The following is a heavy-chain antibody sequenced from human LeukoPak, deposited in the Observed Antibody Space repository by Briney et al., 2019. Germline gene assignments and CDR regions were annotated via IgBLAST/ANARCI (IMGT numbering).Heavy chain of an antibody. Sequence: GRSLRLSCAASGFTFSNYGMQWVRQAPGKGLEWVAVIWADGSNQYYADSVKGRFTISRGISKNTLYLQMNSLRAEDTAVYYCARDPHYCSGGSCYSLGFDPWGQGTLVTVSS. J-gene: IGHJ5*02. CDR3: ARDPHYCSGGSCYSLGFDP. D-gene: IGHD2-15*01. V-gene: IGHV3-33*01. CDR1: GFTFSNYG. CDR2: IWADGSNQ.